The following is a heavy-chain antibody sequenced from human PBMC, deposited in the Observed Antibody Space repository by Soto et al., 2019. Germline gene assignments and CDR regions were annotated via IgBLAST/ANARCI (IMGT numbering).Heavy chain of an antibody. CDR2: INHSGST. D-gene: IGHD3-10*01. CDR3: ARRLYGSGKYMDV. CDR1: GGSFSGYY. J-gene: IGHJ6*03. V-gene: IGHV4-34*01. Sequence: SETLSLTCAVYGGSFSGYYWSWIRQPPGKGLEWIGEINHSGSTNYNPSLKSRVTISVDTSKNQFSLKLSSVTAADTAVYYCARRLYGSGKYMDVWGKGTTVTVSS.